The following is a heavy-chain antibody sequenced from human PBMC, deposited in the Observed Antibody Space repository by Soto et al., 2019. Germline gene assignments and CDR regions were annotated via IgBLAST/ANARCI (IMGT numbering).Heavy chain of an antibody. J-gene: IGHJ5*01. V-gene: IGHV3-15*07. CDR3: TTEGYTYGHHAIDS. Sequence: PGGSLRLSCAASGFTVSNAWMNWVCQAPGKGLEWVGRIKNNDKGGTTDYAATVKGRFTISRDDSQNILFLQMNSLNTEDTAVYYCTTEGYTYGHHAIDSWGQGTLVTVSS. D-gene: IGHD5-18*01. CDR2: IKNNDKGGTT. CDR1: GFTVSNAW.